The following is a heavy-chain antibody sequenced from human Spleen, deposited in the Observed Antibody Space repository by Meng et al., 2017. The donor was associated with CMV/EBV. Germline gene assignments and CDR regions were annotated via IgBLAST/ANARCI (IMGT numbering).Heavy chain of an antibody. CDR1: GFTFSAYS. CDR3: AKSQGYCNSASCYQFDY. D-gene: IGHD2-2*01. Sequence: GESLKISCAASGFTFSAYSMNWVRQAPGKGLEWVSSISTSSSYIYYADSVKGRFTISRDNSKNTLYLQMNSLRAEDTAVYYCAKSQGYCNSASCYQFDYWGQGTLVTVSS. V-gene: IGHV3-21*04. J-gene: IGHJ4*02. CDR2: ISTSSSYI.